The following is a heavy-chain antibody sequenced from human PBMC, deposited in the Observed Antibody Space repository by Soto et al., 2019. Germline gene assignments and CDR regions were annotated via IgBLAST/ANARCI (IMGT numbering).Heavy chain of an antibody. V-gene: IGHV3-11*01. Sequence: QVQLVESGGGLVKPGGSLRLSCAASGFTFSDYYMSWIRQSPGKGLEWVSYISGGGGSTISYADSVKGRFTISRVNAQNSLYLQMNSLRADDTAIYYCARVRGYYDSSGFDYWGQGALVTVSS. CDR2: ISGGGGSTI. D-gene: IGHD3-22*01. CDR1: GFTFSDYY. CDR3: ARVRGYYDSSGFDY. J-gene: IGHJ4*02.